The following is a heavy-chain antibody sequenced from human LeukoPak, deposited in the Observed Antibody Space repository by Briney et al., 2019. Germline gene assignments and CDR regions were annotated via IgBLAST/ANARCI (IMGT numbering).Heavy chain of an antibody. CDR3: ARGGGYGGTSGYFDY. V-gene: IGHV3-53*01. Sequence: TGGSLRLSCAASGFTVSGNYMSWVRQAPEKGLEWVSVIYSGGSTYYADSVKGRFTISRDNSKNTLYLQMNSLRAEDTAVYYCARGGGYGGTSGYFDYWGQGTLVTVSS. J-gene: IGHJ4*02. D-gene: IGHD4-23*01. CDR1: GFTVSGNY. CDR2: IYSGGST.